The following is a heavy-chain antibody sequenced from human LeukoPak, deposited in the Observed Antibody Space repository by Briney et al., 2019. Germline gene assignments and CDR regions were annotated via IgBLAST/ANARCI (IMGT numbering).Heavy chain of an antibody. V-gene: IGHV4-39*01. CDR2: IYYSGST. J-gene: IGHJ5*02. D-gene: IGHD6-19*01. Sequence: SETLSLTCTVSGGSISSSSYYWGWIRQPPGKGLEWIGGIYYSGSTYYNPSLKSRVTISVDTSKNQFSLKLSSVTAADTAVYYCARQALWSSGWYEVPWFGPWGQGTLVTVSS. CDR1: GGSISSSSYY. CDR3: ARQALWSSGWYEVPWFGP.